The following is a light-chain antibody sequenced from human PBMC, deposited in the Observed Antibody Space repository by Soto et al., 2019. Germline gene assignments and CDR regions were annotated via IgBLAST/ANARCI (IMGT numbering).Light chain of an antibody. Sequence: QLVLTQPASVSGSPGQSITISCTGTSSDVGTYNYVSWYQQHPGEAPKLIIYDVSNRPSGVSIRFSGSKSGNTASLTISGLQAEDEADYYCSSYTSSKSWIFGGGTKLTVL. CDR3: SSYTSSKSWI. J-gene: IGLJ3*02. V-gene: IGLV2-14*01. CDR2: DVS. CDR1: SSDVGTYNY.